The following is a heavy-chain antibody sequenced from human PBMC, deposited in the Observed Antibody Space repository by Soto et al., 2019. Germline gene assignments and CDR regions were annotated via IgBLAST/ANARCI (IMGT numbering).Heavy chain of an antibody. Sequence: GGSLRLSCAASGFTFSSYWMHWVRQAPGKGLVWVSRIISDGSVTSYADSVKGRFTISRDNAKNTLYLQMNSLRAEDTAVYYCARDVLGYYMDVWGKGTTVTVSS. CDR3: ARDVLGYYMDV. CDR1: GFTFSSYW. J-gene: IGHJ6*03. CDR2: IISDGSVT. V-gene: IGHV3-74*01. D-gene: IGHD3-3*02.